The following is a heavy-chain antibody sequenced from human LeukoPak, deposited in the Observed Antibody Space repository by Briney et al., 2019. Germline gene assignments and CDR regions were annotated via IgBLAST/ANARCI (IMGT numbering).Heavy chain of an antibody. CDR3: AKGGSSGWPGAQYFQH. Sequence: GGSLRLSCAASGFTFDDYAMHWVRQAPGKGLEWVSGIRWNSGNIDYADSVKGRFTISGDNAKNSLYLQMNSLRPEDTAFYYCAKGGSSGWPGAQYFQHWGQGTLVTVSS. D-gene: IGHD6-19*01. J-gene: IGHJ1*01. CDR1: GFTFDDYA. V-gene: IGHV3-9*01. CDR2: IRWNSGNI.